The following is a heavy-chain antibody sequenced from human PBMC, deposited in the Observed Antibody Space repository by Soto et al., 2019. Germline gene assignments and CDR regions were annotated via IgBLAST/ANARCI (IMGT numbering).Heavy chain of an antibody. J-gene: IGHJ5*02. D-gene: IGHD3-10*01. CDR3: ARQGPVLLWFGELPLNWFDP. Sequence: PSETLSLTCVVSGGSISSGGYYWGWIRQPPGKGLEWIGSIYYSGSTYYNPSLKSRVTISVDTSKNQFSLKLSSVTAADTAVYYCARQGPVLLWFGELPLNWFDPWGQGTLVTVSS. CDR1: GGSISSGGYY. CDR2: IYYSGST. V-gene: IGHV4-39*01.